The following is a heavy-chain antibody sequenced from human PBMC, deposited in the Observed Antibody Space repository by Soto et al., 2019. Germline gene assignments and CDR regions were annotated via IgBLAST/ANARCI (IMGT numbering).Heavy chain of an antibody. CDR3: AKDLRPDGRYDLDY. CDR2: MIGDGSSW. CDR1: GFNFRIYA. V-gene: IGHV3-23*01. Sequence: EVQLLESGGGLAQAGGSLRLSGAASGFNFRIYAMNWVRQAPGKGLEWVSVMIGDGSSWDYADSVRGRFTISRDNSRNTLYLQMNSLRAEDTAVYYCAKDLRPDGRYDLDYWGQGTLVTVSS. D-gene: IGHD1-26*01. J-gene: IGHJ4*02.